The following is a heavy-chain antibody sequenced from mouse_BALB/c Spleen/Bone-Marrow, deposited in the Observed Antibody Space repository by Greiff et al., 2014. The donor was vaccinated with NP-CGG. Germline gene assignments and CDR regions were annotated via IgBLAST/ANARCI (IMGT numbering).Heavy chain of an antibody. J-gene: IGHJ2*01. CDR1: GFTFSGYG. Sequence: VQLQQSGGGLVQPGGSLKLSCAASGFTFSGYGMSWVRQTPDKGLELVATISGSGSSTYYPDSVKGRFTFSRDNSRNTLYLQMSSLKSEDAAMYYCARGRDWFDYWGQGTTLTVSS. V-gene: IGHV5-6-3*01. CDR3: ARGRDWFDY. D-gene: IGHD3-3*01. CDR2: ISGSGSST.